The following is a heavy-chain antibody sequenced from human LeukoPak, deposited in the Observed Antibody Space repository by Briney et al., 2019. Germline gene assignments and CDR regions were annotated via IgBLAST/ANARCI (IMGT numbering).Heavy chain of an antibody. CDR3: ARVDWNPDY. CDR2: IHHSGNT. D-gene: IGHD1-1*01. J-gene: IGHJ4*02. V-gene: IGHV4-38-2*01. CDR1: GYSISRGYH. Sequence: SVTLSLTCAVSGYSISRGYHWGWIRQPPGKGLEWIGSIHHSGNTYYNSSLKSRVTISVDTSKNQFSLKVNSVTAAVTAVYYCARVDWNPDYWGQGTLVAVSS.